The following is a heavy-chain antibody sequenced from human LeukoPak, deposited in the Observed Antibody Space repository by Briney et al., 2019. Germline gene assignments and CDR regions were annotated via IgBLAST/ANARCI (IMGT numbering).Heavy chain of an antibody. CDR1: GFTFDDYA. V-gene: IGHV3-9*01. Sequence: GRSLRLSCAASGFTFDDYAMHWVRQAPGKGLEWVSGISWNSGSIGYADSVKGRFTISRDNAKNSLYLQMNSLRAEDTAVYYCARVYCGGDCYPHAAFDIWGQGTMVTVSS. J-gene: IGHJ3*02. CDR3: ARVYCGGDCYPHAAFDI. D-gene: IGHD2-21*02. CDR2: ISWNSGSI.